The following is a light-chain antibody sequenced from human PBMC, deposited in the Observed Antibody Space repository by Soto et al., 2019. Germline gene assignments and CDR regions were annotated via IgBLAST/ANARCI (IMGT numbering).Light chain of an antibody. CDR3: QQSYRTPHT. V-gene: IGKV3-11*01. Sequence: EIVLTQSPATLSLSPGERATLSCRASQSVSSYLAWFQQRPGQPPRLLIHDASSRATGIPARFSGSGSGTDFTLTISSLEPEDFATYYCQQSYRTPHTFGQGTKLETK. CDR1: QSVSSY. J-gene: IGKJ2*01. CDR2: DAS.